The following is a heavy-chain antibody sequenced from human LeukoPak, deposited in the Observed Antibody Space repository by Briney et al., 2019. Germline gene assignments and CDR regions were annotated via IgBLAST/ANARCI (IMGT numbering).Heavy chain of an antibody. V-gene: IGHV3-30*04. Sequence: GGSLRLSCAASGFTFSNYAMHWVRQAPGKGLAWVAIISYNGINKYYADSVKGRFTISQDNSKNTLYLHMNSLRAEDTAVYYCARGGYILTGYWDNWFDPWGQGTLVTVSS. CDR2: ISYNGINK. CDR3: ARGGYILTGYWDNWFDP. CDR1: GFTFSNYA. J-gene: IGHJ5*02. D-gene: IGHD3-9*01.